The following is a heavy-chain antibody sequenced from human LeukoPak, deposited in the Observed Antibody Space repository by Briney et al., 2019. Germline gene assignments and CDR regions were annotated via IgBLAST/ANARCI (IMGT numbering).Heavy chain of an antibody. CDR3: AKYDGSSWSKYDVMDV. CDR2: ICASGGRT. CDR1: GLTFSSYA. V-gene: IGHV3-23*01. D-gene: IGHD6-13*01. Sequence: GALRLSCAASGLTFSSYAMSWGRQAPRKGLEWVSAICASGGRTYYADSVKGRVTISRDNSKSTRYLQMNSLRAEDTALYFSAKYDGSSWSKYDVMDVWGQGTTVTVS. J-gene: IGHJ6*02.